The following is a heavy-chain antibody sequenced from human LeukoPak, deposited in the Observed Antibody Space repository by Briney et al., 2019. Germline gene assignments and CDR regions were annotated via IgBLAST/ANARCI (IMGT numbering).Heavy chain of an antibody. CDR1: GFTFDDYG. Sequence: GGSLRLSCAASGFTFDDYGMSWVRQAPGKGLEWVSGINWNGGSTGYADSVKGRFTISRDNAKNSLYLQMNSLRAEDMALYYCAKDRGSSGWYSDFDYWGQGTLVTVSS. CDR3: AKDRGSSGWYSDFDY. CDR2: INWNGGST. J-gene: IGHJ4*02. D-gene: IGHD6-19*01. V-gene: IGHV3-20*04.